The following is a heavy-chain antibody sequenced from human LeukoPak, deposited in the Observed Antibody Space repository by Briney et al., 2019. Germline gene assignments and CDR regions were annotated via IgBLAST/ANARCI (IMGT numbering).Heavy chain of an antibody. Sequence: LPGGSLRLSCAASGFTFSSYGMSWVRQAPGKGLEWVSVISGIGTGGTTYYADSVKGRFTISRDNSKNTLYLQMNSLRAEDTAVYYCARVASGSYLHGNIYMDVWGKGTTVTISS. CDR3: ARVASGSYLHGNIYMDV. D-gene: IGHD1-26*01. CDR2: ISGIGTGGTT. V-gene: IGHV3-23*01. CDR1: GFTFSSYG. J-gene: IGHJ6*03.